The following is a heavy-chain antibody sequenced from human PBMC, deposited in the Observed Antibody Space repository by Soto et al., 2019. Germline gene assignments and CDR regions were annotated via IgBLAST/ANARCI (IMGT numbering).Heavy chain of an antibody. D-gene: IGHD3-22*01. Sequence: GASVKVSCKASGGTFSSYTISWVRQAPGQGLEWMGRIIPILGIANYAQKFQGRVTITADESTSTAYMELSSLRSEDTAVYYCARRPYYYDSSGYHNWFDPWGQGTLVTVSS. CDR3: ARRPYYYDSSGYHNWFDP. CDR1: GGTFSSYT. V-gene: IGHV1-69*02. J-gene: IGHJ5*02. CDR2: IIPILGIA.